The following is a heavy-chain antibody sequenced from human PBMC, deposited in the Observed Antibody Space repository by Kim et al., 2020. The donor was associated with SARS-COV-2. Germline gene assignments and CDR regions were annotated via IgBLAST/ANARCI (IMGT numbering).Heavy chain of an antibody. D-gene: IGHD2-2*01. CDR2: INPNSGGP. V-gene: IGHV1-2*02. CDR1: GYTFTGYY. CDR3: SREAPDYAYGMDV. J-gene: IGHJ6*02. Sequence: ASVKVSCKSSGYTFTGYYMHWVRQAPGQGLEWMGWINPNSGGPNYAQKFQGRVTMTRDTSISTAYMELSRLRHDVTAVYYCSREAPDYAYGMDVWGQGTTVTVSS.